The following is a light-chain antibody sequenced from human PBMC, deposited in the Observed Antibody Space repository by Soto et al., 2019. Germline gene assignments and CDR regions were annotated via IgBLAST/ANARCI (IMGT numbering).Light chain of an antibody. CDR3: SSYTTSSTRV. J-gene: IGLJ1*01. V-gene: IGLV2-14*03. CDR1: TNDVGGYNY. CDR2: GVT. Sequence: QSVLTQPASVSGSPGQSITISCSGTTNDVGGYNYVSWYQQHPGKAPKLLIYGVTDRPSGVSSRFSGSKSGNAASLTISGLQAEDEADYYCSSYTTSSTRVFGTGTKVTVL.